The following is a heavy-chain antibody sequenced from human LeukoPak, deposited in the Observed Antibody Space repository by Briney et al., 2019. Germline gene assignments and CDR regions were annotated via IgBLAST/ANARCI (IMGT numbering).Heavy chain of an antibody. CDR3: ARVRGPTLKTCYMDV. D-gene: IGHD3-10*01. J-gene: IGHJ6*03. CDR2: ISDRSSTI. Sequence: GESLRLSCAASGFTFTEYSIIWVRQAPGKGLEWVSFISDISDRSSTIHYADSVKGRFTISRDNAEGSVYLQMNSLRADDTAVYYCARVRGPTLKTCYMDVWGTGTTVTVSS. CDR1: GFTFTEYS. V-gene: IGHV3-48*04.